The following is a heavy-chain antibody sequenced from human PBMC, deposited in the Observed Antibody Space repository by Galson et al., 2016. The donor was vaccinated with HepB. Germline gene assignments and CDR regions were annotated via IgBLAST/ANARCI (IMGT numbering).Heavy chain of an antibody. CDR1: SGSFSGYY. Sequence: SETLSLTCAVCSGSFSGYYWSWIRQPPGKGLEWIGEINHSGSTNYDPSPTSRVTQSVDTSKNQFSLKLSSVTAADTAVYYCARRFSNYVGETWYHHHYYYYMDVWGKGTTVTVSS. CDR2: INHSGST. CDR3: ARRFSNYVGETWYHHHYYYYMDV. V-gene: IGHV4-34*01. D-gene: IGHD4-11*01. J-gene: IGHJ6*03.